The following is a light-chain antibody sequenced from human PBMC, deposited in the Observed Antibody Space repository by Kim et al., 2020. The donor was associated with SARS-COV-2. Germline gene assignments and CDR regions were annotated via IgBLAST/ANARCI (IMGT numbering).Light chain of an antibody. V-gene: IGLV3-21*04. CDR2: YDS. CDR3: QVWDSSSDHVV. J-gene: IGLJ2*01. Sequence: SSELTQPPSVSVAPGKTARITCGGNNIGSKSVHWYQQKPGQAPVLVIYYDSDRPSGIPERFSGSNSGNTATLTISRDEAGDEADYYCQVWDSSSDHVVFG. CDR1: NIGSKS.